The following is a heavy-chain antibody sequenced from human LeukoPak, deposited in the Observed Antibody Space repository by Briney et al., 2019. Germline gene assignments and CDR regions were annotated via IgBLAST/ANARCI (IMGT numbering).Heavy chain of an antibody. J-gene: IGHJ5*02. V-gene: IGHV1-69*04. CDR1: GGTFSSYA. CDR3: ARGGDLQPWFDP. Sequence: ASVKVSCKASGGTFSSYAISWVRQAPGQGLEWMGRIIPILGIANYAQKFQGRVTITADKSTSTAYMELSSLRSEDTAVYYCARGGDLQPWFDPWGQGTLVTVSS. D-gene: IGHD3-10*01. CDR2: IIPILGIA.